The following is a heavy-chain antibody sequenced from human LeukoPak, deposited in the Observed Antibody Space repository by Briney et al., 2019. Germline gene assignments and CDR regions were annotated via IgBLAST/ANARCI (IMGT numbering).Heavy chain of an antibody. Sequence: SVKVSCKASGGTFSSYAISWVRQAPGQGLEWMGGITPIFGTANYAQKFQGRVTITADESTSTAYMELSSLRSEDTAVYYCARAGSEVRGVFDYWGQGTLVTVSS. CDR3: ARAGSEVRGVFDY. CDR1: GGTFSSYA. D-gene: IGHD3-10*01. CDR2: ITPIFGTA. J-gene: IGHJ4*02. V-gene: IGHV1-69*13.